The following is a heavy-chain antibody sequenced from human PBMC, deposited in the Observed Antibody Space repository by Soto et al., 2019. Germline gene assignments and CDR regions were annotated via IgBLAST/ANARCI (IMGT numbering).Heavy chain of an antibody. CDR1: GYTFTDYY. CDR3: ARGITSRLVFYYYYRDV. Sequence: QVQLVQSGAEVKKPGASVKVSCKASGYTFTDYYIHWVRQAPGQGLQWLGWINPTNSGTRYARSFQGRVTVTRDTSISTAYMELSSLRSDDTAVYYCARGITSRLVFYYYYRDVWGFGTTVTVSS. J-gene: IGHJ6*03. CDR2: INPTNSGT. V-gene: IGHV1-2*02.